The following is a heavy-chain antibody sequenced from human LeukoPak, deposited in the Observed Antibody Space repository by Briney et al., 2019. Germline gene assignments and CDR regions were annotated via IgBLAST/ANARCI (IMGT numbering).Heavy chain of an antibody. CDR2: INHSGST. D-gene: IGHD6-19*01. V-gene: IGHV4-34*01. CDR3: AATGGIAVAGSPFDY. J-gene: IGHJ4*02. CDR1: GGSFSGYY. Sequence: SETLSLTCAVCGGSFSGYYWSWIRQPPGKGLEWIGEINHSGSTNYNPSLKSRVTISVDTSKNQFSLKLSSVTAADTAVYYCAATGGIAVAGSPFDYWGQGNLVTVSS.